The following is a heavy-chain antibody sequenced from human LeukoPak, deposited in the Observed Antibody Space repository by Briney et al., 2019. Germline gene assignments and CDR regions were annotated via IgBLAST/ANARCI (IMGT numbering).Heavy chain of an antibody. CDR2: IKQDGSEK. J-gene: IGHJ6*03. Sequence: GGSLRLSCAASGFTFNKYWMSWVRQVPGKGLEWVANIKQDGSEKYYVDSVKGRFTISRDNAKNSLYLQMNSLRAEDTAVYYCAELGITMIGGVWGKGTTVTISS. CDR1: GFTFNKYW. CDR3: AELGITMIGGV. V-gene: IGHV3-7*01. D-gene: IGHD3-10*02.